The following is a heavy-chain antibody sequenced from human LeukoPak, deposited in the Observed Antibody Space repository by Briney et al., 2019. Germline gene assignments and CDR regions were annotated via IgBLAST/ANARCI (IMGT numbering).Heavy chain of an antibody. CDR2: IYTSGST. V-gene: IGHV4-61*02. CDR3: ARGILWFGDDV. D-gene: IGHD3-10*01. CDR1: GGSISSGSYY. Sequence: SETLSLTCTVSGGSISSGSYYWSWIRQPAGKGLEWIGRIYTSGSTNYNPSLKSRVTISVDTSKNQFSLKLSSVTAEDTAVYYCARGILWFGDDVWGKGTTVTISS. J-gene: IGHJ6*04.